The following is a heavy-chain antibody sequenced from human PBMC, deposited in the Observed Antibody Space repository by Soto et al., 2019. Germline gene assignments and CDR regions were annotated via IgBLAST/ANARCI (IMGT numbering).Heavy chain of an antibody. CDR3: ARKSTSQAYETFDY. D-gene: IGHD3-3*01. CDR2: IYYSGNT. J-gene: IGHJ4*02. CDR1: GGAMNNFF. Sequence: PSETLSLTCSVSGGAMNNFFWSWIRQPPGKRLEYIGYIYYSGNTNYNPPLKSRVTMFIDTSKNQFSLNLRSVTAADTAVYYCARKSTSQAYETFDYWVRGILVT. V-gene: IGHV4-59*01.